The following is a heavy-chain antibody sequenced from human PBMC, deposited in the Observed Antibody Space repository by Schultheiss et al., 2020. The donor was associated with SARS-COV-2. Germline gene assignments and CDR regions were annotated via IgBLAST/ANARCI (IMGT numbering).Heavy chain of an antibody. J-gene: IGHJ1*01. CDR1: GFTFSSYS. V-gene: IGHV3-21*01. CDR3: ATEEFQH. Sequence: GGSLRLSCAASGFTFSSYSMNWVRQAPGKGLEWVSSISSTGSYLYYADSVRGRFTISRDNGKKVVYLQMNGLRGEDTAVYYCATEEFQHWGQGTLVTVSS. CDR2: ISSTGSYL.